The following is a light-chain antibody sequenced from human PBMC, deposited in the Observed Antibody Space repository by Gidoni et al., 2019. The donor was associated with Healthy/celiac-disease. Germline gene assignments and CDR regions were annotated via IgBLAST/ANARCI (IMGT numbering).Light chain of an antibody. CDR1: QSVSSY. V-gene: IGKV3-11*01. CDR3: QQRSNWLLT. CDR2: DAS. Sequence: EIVLTQSPATLSLSPGERPTLSCRASQSVSSYLAWYQQKPGQAPRLLIYDASNRATGIPARFSGSGSGTVFTLTISSLAPEDFAVYYCQQRSNWLLTFGGGTKVEIK. J-gene: IGKJ4*01.